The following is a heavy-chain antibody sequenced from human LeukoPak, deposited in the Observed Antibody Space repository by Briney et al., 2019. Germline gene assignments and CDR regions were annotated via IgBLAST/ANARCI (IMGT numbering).Heavy chain of an antibody. CDR3: AKALRFLEWLSPFDY. V-gene: IGHV3-30*02. D-gene: IGHD3-3*01. J-gene: IGHJ4*02. CDR1: GFTFSSYG. CDR2: IRYDGSNK. Sequence: GGSLRLSCAASGFTFSSYGMHWVRQAPGKGLEWVAFIRYDGSNKYYADSVKGRFTISRDNSKNTLYLQMNSLRAEDTAVYYCAKALRFLEWLSPFDYWGQGTLVTVSS.